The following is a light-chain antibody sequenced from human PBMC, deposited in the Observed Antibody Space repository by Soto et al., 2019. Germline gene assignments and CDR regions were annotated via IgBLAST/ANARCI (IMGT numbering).Light chain of an antibody. CDR1: SSDVGSYNL. J-gene: IGLJ2*01. CDR2: EGS. CDR3: CSYAGGSMV. V-gene: IGLV2-23*01. Sequence: QSALTQPASVSGSPGQSITISCTGTSSDVGSYNLVSWYQQHPGKVPKLMIYEGSDRPSGVSTRFSGSKSGNTASLTISGLQAEDEADYYCCSYAGGSMVFGGGTKLTVL.